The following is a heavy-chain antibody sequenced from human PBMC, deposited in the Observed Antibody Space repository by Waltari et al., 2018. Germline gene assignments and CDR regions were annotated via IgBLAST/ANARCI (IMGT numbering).Heavy chain of an antibody. CDR1: GGSISSSSYY. V-gene: IGHV4-39*01. Sequence: QLQLQESGPGLVKPSETLSLTCTVSGGSISSSSYYWGWIRQPPGKGLEWIGSIYYSGSTSTNPSLRSRGTISVDTSRNQFSLKLSSVTAADTAVYYCARLSGSVWGSYRYTYYYYYMDVWGKGTTVTVSS. CDR2: IYYSGST. D-gene: IGHD3-16*02. J-gene: IGHJ6*03. CDR3: ARLSGSVWGSYRYTYYYYYMDV.